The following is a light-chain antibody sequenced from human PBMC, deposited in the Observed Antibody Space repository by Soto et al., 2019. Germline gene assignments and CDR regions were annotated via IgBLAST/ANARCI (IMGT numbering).Light chain of an antibody. CDR1: QSINSW. CDR3: QQYNSYCNT. CDR2: KAS. V-gene: IGKV1-5*03. J-gene: IGKJ4*01. Sequence: DIQMTQSPSTLSASVGDRVTITCRASQSINSWLAWYQQKPGKAPKLLIYKASSLESGVPSRFSGSGSGTEFTLTISSLQPDDFATYYCQQYNSYCNTFGGGTKVEIK.